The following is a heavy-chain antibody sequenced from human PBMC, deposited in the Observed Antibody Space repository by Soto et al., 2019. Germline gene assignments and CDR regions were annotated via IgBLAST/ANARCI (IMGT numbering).Heavy chain of an antibody. V-gene: IGHV4-39*01. CDR2: ISYTGST. D-gene: IGHD3-22*01. CDR3: ARRDNSGYYLY. J-gene: IGHJ4*02. CDR1: GGSISSSSYY. Sequence: PSETLSLTCTVSGGSISSSSYYWGWIRQPPGKGLEWIGSISYTGSTYYNPSLKSRVTLFVDTSKNQFSLKLSSVTAADTAVYYCARRDNSGYYLYWGQGILVTVS.